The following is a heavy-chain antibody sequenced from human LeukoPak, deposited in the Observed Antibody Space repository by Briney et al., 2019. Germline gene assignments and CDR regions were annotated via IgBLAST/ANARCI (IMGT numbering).Heavy chain of an antibody. CDR1: GGSISSGDYY. CDR3: AIDSVAGDPNYYYGMDV. V-gene: IGHV4-39*07. CDR2: IYYSGST. D-gene: IGHD6-13*01. Sequence: SETLSLTCTVSGGSISSGDYYWSWIRQPPGKGLEWIGSIYYSGSTYYNPSLKSRVTISVDTSKNQFSLKLSSVTAADTAVYYCAIDSVAGDPNYYYGMDVWGQGTTVTVSS. J-gene: IGHJ6*02.